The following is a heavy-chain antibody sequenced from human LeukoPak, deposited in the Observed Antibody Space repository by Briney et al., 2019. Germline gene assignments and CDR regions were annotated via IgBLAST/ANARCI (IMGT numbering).Heavy chain of an antibody. J-gene: IGHJ3*02. CDR3: AGGGAGNSVDDAYDI. D-gene: IGHD2/OR15-2a*01. CDR1: GFTFSNYD. CDR2: IGTIGDT. Sequence: PGGSLRLSCAASGFTFSNYDMHWVRQVPGKGLEWVSSIGTIGDTYYPGSVKGRFTIYRENSKNSLYLQMNSLRAGDTAVYYCAGGGAGNSVDDAYDIWGQGTMVTVSA. V-gene: IGHV3-13*01.